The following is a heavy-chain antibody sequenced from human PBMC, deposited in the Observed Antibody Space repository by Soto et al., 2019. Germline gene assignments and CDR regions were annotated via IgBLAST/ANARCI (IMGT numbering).Heavy chain of an antibody. CDR1: GFSFSSYG. V-gene: IGHV3-33*01. J-gene: IGHJ6*03. Sequence: PGGSLRLSCAASGFSFSSYGMHWVRQAPGKGLEWVAVIWYDGSNKYYADSVKGRFTISRDNSKNTLYLQMNSLRAEDTAVYYCARVGSSWTGYYYMDVWGKGTTVTVSS. CDR3: ARVGSSWTGYYYMDV. D-gene: IGHD6-13*01. CDR2: IWYDGSNK.